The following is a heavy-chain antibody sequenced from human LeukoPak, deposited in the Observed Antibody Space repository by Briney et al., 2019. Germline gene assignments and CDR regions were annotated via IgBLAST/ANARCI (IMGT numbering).Heavy chain of an antibody. Sequence: PGGSLRLSCAASGFTFSSYAMSWVRQAPGKGLEWVSAISGSGGSTYYADTVKGRFTISRDNSKNTLYLQMNSLRAEDTAVYYCANGGYPSFRYFDYWGRGTLVTVSS. J-gene: IGHJ4*02. CDR3: ANGGYPSFRYFDY. CDR2: ISGSGGST. CDR1: GFTFSSYA. V-gene: IGHV3-23*01. D-gene: IGHD1-26*01.